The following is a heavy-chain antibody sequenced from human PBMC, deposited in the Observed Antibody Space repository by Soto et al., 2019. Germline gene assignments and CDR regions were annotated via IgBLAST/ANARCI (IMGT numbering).Heavy chain of an antibody. CDR3: ARGRDYDFWSGYYWFDP. V-gene: IGHV4-34*01. D-gene: IGHD3-3*01. CDR1: GGSFSGYY. Sequence: TLSLTCAVYGGSFSGYYWSWLRQPPGKGLEWIGEINHSGSTNYNPSLKSRVTISVDTSKNQFSLKLSSVAAADTAVYYCARGRDYDFWSGYYWFDPWGQGTLVTVSS. J-gene: IGHJ5*02. CDR2: INHSGST.